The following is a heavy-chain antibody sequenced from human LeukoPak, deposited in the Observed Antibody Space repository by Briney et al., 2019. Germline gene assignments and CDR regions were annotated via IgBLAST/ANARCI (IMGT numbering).Heavy chain of an antibody. V-gene: IGHV3-64*01. J-gene: IGHJ4*02. Sequence: GGSLRLSCAASGFTFSSYAMHWVRQAPGKGLEYVSAISSNGGSTYYANSVKGRFTISRDNSKNTLYLQMGSLRAEDMAVYYCARVNSSGYYGYWGQGTLVTVPS. CDR3: ARVNSSGYYGY. CDR2: ISSNGGST. D-gene: IGHD3-22*01. CDR1: GFTFSSYA.